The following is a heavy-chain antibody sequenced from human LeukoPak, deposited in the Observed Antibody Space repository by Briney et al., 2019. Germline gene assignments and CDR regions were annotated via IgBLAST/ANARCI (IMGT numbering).Heavy chain of an antibody. Sequence: GGSLRLSCAASGFSFSDYYVSWIRQAPGKGLEWVSYISESGYTIYYADSVKGRFTISRDNAKNSLYLQMNSLRAEDTGVYYCAKDRIGYCSSASCPYDYWGQGTLVTVSS. CDR3: AKDRIGYCSSASCPYDY. J-gene: IGHJ4*02. D-gene: IGHD2-2*03. CDR2: ISESGYTI. CDR1: GFSFSDYY. V-gene: IGHV3-11*04.